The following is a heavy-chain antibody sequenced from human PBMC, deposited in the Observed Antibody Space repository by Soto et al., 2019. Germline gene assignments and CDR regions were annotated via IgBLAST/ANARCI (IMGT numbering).Heavy chain of an antibody. CDR3: ARQAKIGDRSQFYFDS. CDR2: ISYNGRNK. CDR1: GFTFSFYA. V-gene: IGHV3-30*04. D-gene: IGHD3-16*01. J-gene: IGHJ4*02. Sequence: QVQLVASGGDVVQPGRSLRLSCAASGFTFSFYAVHWVRQAPGKGLEWVAVISYNGRNKHYVDSVKGRFTISRDNSQDTLYLQMDSLRPDDTAVYYCARQAKIGDRSQFYFDSWGQGTLVTVSS.